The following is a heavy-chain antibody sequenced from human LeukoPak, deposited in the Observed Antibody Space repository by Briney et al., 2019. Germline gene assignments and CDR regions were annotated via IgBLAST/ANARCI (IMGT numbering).Heavy chain of an antibody. D-gene: IGHD1-14*01. Sequence: ASVMVSCKTSGYTFIAYYIHWVRQAPGQGLEWMGWVSPDSGGTISAQKFQGRATMTRHTSVSTAYMELSSLTVDDTAVYYCARSSKTDHFDAFDLWGQGTMVTVSS. CDR3: ARSSKTDHFDAFDL. CDR2: VSPDSGGT. J-gene: IGHJ3*01. CDR1: GYTFIAYY. V-gene: IGHV1-2*02.